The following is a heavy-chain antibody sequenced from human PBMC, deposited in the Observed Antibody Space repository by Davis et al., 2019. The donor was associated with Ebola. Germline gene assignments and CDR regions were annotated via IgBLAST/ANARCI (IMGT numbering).Heavy chain of an antibody. D-gene: IGHD3-9*01. V-gene: IGHV1-18*04. J-gene: IGHJ4*02. Sequence: ASVTVSCKSSGYTFTSYGLVWVRQAPGLGLGWMGWISGFNTNTNFAQKFQGRVTVSKDTSTNTAYMDLRSLTSDDTAIYYCARAPNYDVLTGTSSYYFDYWGQGTLVTVSS. CDR1: GYTFTSYG. CDR3: ARAPNYDVLTGTSSYYFDY. CDR2: ISGFNTNT.